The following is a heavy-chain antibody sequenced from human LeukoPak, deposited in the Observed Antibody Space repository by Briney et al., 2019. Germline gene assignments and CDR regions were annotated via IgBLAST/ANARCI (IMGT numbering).Heavy chain of an antibody. J-gene: IGHJ6*03. D-gene: IGHD2-15*01. V-gene: IGHV1-46*01. CDR2: INPSGGST. CDR1: GYTSTSYY. CDR3: ARGYCSGGSCYYYYYYYYMDV. Sequence: ASVKVSCKASGYTSTSYYMHWVRQAPGQGLEWMGIINPSGGSTRYAQKFQGRVTMTRDTSTSTVYMELSSLRSEDTAVYYCARGYCSGGSCYYYYYYYYMDVWGKGTTVTVSS.